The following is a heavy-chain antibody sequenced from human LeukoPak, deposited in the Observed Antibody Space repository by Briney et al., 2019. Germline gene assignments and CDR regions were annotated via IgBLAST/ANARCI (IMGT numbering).Heavy chain of an antibody. CDR3: ARYGSGSYHNVDYFDY. D-gene: IGHD3-10*01. CDR2: NYPGYSDN. Sequence: GESLKIPWKSSGYRFTSYWIGWVRQMPGKGLEWRGINYPGYSDNRHRPPFQGQVTISGDKSISTAYLQWSSLKASDTAMYYCARYGSGSYHNVDYFDYWGQGTLVTVSS. J-gene: IGHJ4*02. CDR1: GYRFTSYW. V-gene: IGHV5-51*01.